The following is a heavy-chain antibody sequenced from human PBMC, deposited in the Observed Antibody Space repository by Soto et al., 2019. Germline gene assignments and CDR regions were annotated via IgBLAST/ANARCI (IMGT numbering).Heavy chain of an antibody. CDR1: GGSISSSSYY. V-gene: IGHV4-39*01. CDR3: ARRDSSPHSRY. CDR2: IYYSGST. D-gene: IGHD2-15*01. Sequence: QLQLQESGPGLVKPSETLSLTCTVSGGSISSSSYYWGWIRQPPGKGLEWIGSIYYSGSTYYNPSLKSRVTISVDTSKNQFSLKLGSVTAADTAVYYCARRDSSPHSRYWGQGTLVTVSS. J-gene: IGHJ4*02.